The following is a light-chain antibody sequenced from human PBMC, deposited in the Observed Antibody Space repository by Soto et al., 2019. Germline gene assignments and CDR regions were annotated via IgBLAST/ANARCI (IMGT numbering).Light chain of an antibody. J-gene: IGKJ1*01. V-gene: IGKV3-20*01. Sequence: EIVLTQSPGTLSLSPGERATISCRASQSITSSSLAWYQHKPGQAPSLLIYAASSRATGIPDRFSGSGSGTDFTLTISRLEPEDFAVYYCQQYGTSPRTFGQGTKVDIK. CDR1: QSITSSS. CDR2: AAS. CDR3: QQYGTSPRT.